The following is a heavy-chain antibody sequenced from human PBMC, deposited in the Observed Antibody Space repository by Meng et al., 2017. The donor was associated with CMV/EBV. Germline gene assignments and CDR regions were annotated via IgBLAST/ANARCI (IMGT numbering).Heavy chain of an antibody. J-gene: IGHJ4*02. CDR3: ARVQTGDYSYYFDY. V-gene: IGHV1-69*10. Sequence: SVLVSCKASAGTFSSYAIIWLRQAPGQVLEWMGGIIPILGIANYAQKFQGRVTITADKSTSTAYMELSSLRSEDTAVYYCARVQTGDYSYYFDYWGQGTLVTVSS. CDR1: AGTFSSYA. D-gene: IGHD7-27*01. CDR2: IIPILGIA.